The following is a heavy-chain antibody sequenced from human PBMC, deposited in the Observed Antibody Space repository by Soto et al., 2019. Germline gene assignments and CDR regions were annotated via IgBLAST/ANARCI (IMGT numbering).Heavy chain of an antibody. CDR1: GFTFSSYD. CDR2: IGTAGDT. J-gene: IGHJ3*02. Sequence: PGGSLRLSCAASGFTFSSYDMHWVRQATGKGLEWVSAIGTAGDTYYPGSVKGRFTISRKNAKNSLYLQMNSLRAGDTAVYYCARVLIFGVSKGAFDIWGQGTMVTVSS. D-gene: IGHD3-3*01. CDR3: ARVLIFGVSKGAFDI. V-gene: IGHV3-13*01.